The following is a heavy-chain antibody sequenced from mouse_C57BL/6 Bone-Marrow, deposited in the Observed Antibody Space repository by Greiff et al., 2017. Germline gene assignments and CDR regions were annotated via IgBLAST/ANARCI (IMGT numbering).Heavy chain of an antibody. CDR2: IDPEIGDT. V-gene: IGHV14-4*01. CDR1: GFNIKDDY. J-gene: IGHJ2*01. Sequence: EVQLVESGAELVRPGASVKLSCTASGFNIKDDYIHWVKQRPEQGLEWIGWIDPEIGDTEYASKFQGKATITPDTSSNTAYLQLSSLTSEDTAVYYCSSFDGNYFDFWGQGTPLTVAS. CDR3: SSFDGNYFDF. D-gene: IGHD2-3*01.